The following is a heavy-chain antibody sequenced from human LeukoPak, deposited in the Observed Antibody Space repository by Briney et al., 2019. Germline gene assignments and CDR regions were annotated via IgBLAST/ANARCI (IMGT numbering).Heavy chain of an antibody. CDR3: ARDGEYCSSTSCPFQH. CDR1: GGTFINYA. V-gene: IGHV1-69*01. CDR2: IIPIFGTA. Sequence: SVKVSCKASGGTFINYAMSWVRQAPGQGLEWMGGIIPIFGTANYAQKFQGRVTITADESTSTAYMELSSLRSEDTAVYYCARDGEYCSSTSCPFQHWRQGTLVTVSS. D-gene: IGHD2-2*01. J-gene: IGHJ1*01.